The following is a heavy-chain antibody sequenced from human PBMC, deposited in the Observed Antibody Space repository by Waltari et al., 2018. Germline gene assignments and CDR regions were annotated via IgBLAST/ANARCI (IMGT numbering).Heavy chain of an antibody. V-gene: IGHV4-38-2*01. D-gene: IGHD1-26*01. CDR1: GYSISSGYY. CDR3: ARVGSYLDAVASDY. CDR2: IYHSGST. Sequence: QVQLQESGPGLVKPSETLSLTCAVSGYSISSGYYWGWIRQPPGKGLEWIGSIYHSGSTYYNPSLKSRVTISVDTSKNHFSLKLSSVTAADTAVYYCARVGSYLDAVASDYWGQGTLVTVSS. J-gene: IGHJ4*02.